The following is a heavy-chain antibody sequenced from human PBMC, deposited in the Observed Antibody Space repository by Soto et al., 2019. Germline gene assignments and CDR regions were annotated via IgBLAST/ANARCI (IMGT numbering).Heavy chain of an antibody. V-gene: IGHV3-30*18. CDR1: GFTFSSYG. Sequence: QVQLVESGGGVVQPGRSLRLSCAASGFTFSSYGMHWVRQAPGKGLEWVAVISYDGSNKYYADSVKGRFTISRDNSKNTLYLQMNRLRAEDTAVYYCAKDQRAHFDWLLPGPVGFDPWGQGTLVTVSS. CDR3: AKDQRAHFDWLLPGPVGFDP. J-gene: IGHJ5*02. CDR2: ISYDGSNK. D-gene: IGHD3-9*01.